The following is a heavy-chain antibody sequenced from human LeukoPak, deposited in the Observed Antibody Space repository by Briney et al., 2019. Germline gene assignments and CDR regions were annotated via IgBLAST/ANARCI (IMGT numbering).Heavy chain of an antibody. J-gene: IGHJ4*02. D-gene: IGHD3-10*01. CDR1: GGSISSSSYY. V-gene: IGHV4-39*01. Sequence: SETLSPTCTVSGGSISSSSYYWGWIRQPPGKGLEWIGSIYYSGSTYYNPSLKSRVTISVDTSKNQFSLKLSSVTAADTAVYYCWTRYGSGSFFGPQRPRTWGQGTLVTVSS. CDR2: IYYSGST. CDR3: WTRYGSGSFFGPQRPRT.